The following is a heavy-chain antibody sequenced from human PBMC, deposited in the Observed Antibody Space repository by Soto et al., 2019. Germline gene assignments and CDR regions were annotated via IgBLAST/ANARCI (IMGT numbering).Heavy chain of an antibody. CDR2: ISGSGGST. V-gene: IGHV3-23*01. Sequence: GGSLRLSCAASGFTFSSYAMSWVRQAPGKGLEWVSAISGSGGSTYYADSVKGRFTISRDNSKNTLYLQMNSLRAEDTAVYYCAKDPWRQLENNWFDPWGQGTLVTSPQ. J-gene: IGHJ5*02. CDR1: GFTFSSYA. D-gene: IGHD1-1*01. CDR3: AKDPWRQLENNWFDP.